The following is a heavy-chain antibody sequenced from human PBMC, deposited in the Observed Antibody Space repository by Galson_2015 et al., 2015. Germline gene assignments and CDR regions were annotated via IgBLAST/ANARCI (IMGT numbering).Heavy chain of an antibody. CDR3: ARVRDPIVGATQGSYFDY. J-gene: IGHJ4*02. Sequence: SVKVSCKASGYTFTSYGISWVRQAPGQGLEWMGWISAYNGNTNYAQKLQGRVTMTTDTSTSTAYMELRSLRSDNTAVYYCARVRDPIVGATQGSYFDYRGQGTLVTVSS. CDR2: ISAYNGNT. CDR1: GYTFTSYG. V-gene: IGHV1-18*04. D-gene: IGHD1-26*01.